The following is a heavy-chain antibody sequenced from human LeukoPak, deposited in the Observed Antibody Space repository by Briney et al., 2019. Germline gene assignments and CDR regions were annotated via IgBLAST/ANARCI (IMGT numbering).Heavy chain of an antibody. Sequence: INXSGTTNYTPSLKSGGTISVANSKTQFSLKLSSVTAADTAVYYCASLRITIFGVVPAPYGMDVWGQGTTVTVSS. CDR2: INXSGTT. CDR3: ASLRITIFGVVPAPYGMDV. D-gene: IGHD3-3*01. V-gene: IGHV4-34*01. J-gene: IGHJ6*02.